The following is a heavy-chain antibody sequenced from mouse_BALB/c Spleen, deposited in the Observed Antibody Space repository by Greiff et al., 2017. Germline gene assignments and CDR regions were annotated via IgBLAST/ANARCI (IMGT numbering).Heavy chain of an antibody. J-gene: IGHJ2*01. CDR3: ARETGAYYFDY. D-gene: IGHD4-1*01. Sequence: QLQQSGPELMKPGASVKISCKASGYSFTSYYMHWVKQSHGKSLEWIGYIDPFNGGTSYNQKFKGKATLTVDKSSSTAYMHLSSLTSEDSAVYYCARETGAYYFDYWGQGTTLTVSS. CDR1: GYSFTSYY. V-gene: IGHV1S135*01. CDR2: IDPFNGGT.